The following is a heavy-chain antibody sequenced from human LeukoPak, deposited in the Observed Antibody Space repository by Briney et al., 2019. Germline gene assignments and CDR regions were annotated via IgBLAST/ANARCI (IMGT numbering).Heavy chain of an antibody. J-gene: IGHJ4*02. CDR2: IIPIFGTA. D-gene: IGHD6-13*01. V-gene: IGHV1-69*05. Sequence: SVKVSCKASGGTFSSYAISWVRQAPGQGLEWMGGIIPIFGTANYAQKFQGRVTITTDESTSTAYMELSSLRSEDTAVYYCARELTNKERYSSRGAWTPVGYWGQGTLVTVSS. CDR1: GGTFSSYA. CDR3: ARELTNKERYSSRGAWTPVGY.